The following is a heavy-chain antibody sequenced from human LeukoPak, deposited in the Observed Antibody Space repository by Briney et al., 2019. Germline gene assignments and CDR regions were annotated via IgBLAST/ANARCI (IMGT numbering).Heavy chain of an antibody. D-gene: IGHD3-10*01. CDR3: ARASRRGSGRGLIEQYYYYYYGMDV. CDR1: GFTVSSNY. V-gene: IGHV3-66*01. CDR2: IYSGGST. J-gene: IGHJ6*02. Sequence: GSLRLSCAASGFTVSSNYMSWVRQAPGKGLEWVSVIYSGGSTYYADSVKGRFTISRDNSKNTLYLQMNSLRAGETAVYYWARASRRGSGRGLIEQYYYYYYGMDVWGQGATVTVSS.